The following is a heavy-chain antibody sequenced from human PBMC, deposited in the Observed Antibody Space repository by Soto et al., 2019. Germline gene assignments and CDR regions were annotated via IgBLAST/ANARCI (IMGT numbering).Heavy chain of an antibody. CDR1: VVSISSSSYY. Sequence: SETLSRTCTFSVVSISSSSYYWGWIRQPPGKGLEWIGSIYYSGSTYYNPSLKSRVTISVDTSKNQFSLKLSSVTAADTAVYYCARAVRGVISGFDYWGKGTLVTASS. D-gene: IGHD3-10*01. V-gene: IGHV4-39*01. CDR2: IYYSGST. J-gene: IGHJ4*02. CDR3: ARAVRGVISGFDY.